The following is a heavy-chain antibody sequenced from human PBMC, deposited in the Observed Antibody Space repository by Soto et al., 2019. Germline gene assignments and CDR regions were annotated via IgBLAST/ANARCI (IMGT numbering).Heavy chain of an antibody. CDR2: INAGNGNT. CDR1: GYTFTAYA. D-gene: IGHD6-19*01. Sequence: ASGKVSCKASGYTFTAYAMHWVRQAPGQRLEWMGWINAGNGNTKYSQKSQGRVTITRDTSASTAYMELSSLRSGDTAVYYCARAVAVPADFDYWGQGTLVTVSS. V-gene: IGHV1-3*01. CDR3: ARAVAVPADFDY. J-gene: IGHJ4*02.